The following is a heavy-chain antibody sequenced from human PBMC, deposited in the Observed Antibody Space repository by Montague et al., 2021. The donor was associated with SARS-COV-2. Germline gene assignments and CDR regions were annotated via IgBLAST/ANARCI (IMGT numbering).Heavy chain of an antibody. J-gene: IGHJ5*02. CDR2: ISSDGDHK. V-gene: IGHV3-30-3*02. CDR1: GFIFSNYA. Sequence: SLRLSCAGSGFIFSNYAMHWVRQAPGKGPEWLAVISSDGDHKYYADSVQGRLIISRDNSKKTLYLQVNSLRPEDTAVYFCAKDQGQLWFNELSGNWLDPWGQGTLVTVSS. D-gene: IGHD3-10*01. CDR3: AKDQGQLWFNELSGNWLDP.